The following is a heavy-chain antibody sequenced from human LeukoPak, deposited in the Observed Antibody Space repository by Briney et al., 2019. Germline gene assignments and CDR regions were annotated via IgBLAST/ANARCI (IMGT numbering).Heavy chain of an antibody. CDR3: AKEASSATMTDAFDI. CDR2: ISGSGGST. Sequence: GGSLRLPCAASGFTFSSYAMSWVRQAPGKGLEWVSGISGSGGSTYYADSVKGRFTISRDNSKNTLYLQMNSLRAEDTAVYHCAKEASSATMTDAFDIWGQGTMVTVSS. D-gene: IGHD3-22*01. V-gene: IGHV3-23*01. CDR1: GFTFSSYA. J-gene: IGHJ3*02.